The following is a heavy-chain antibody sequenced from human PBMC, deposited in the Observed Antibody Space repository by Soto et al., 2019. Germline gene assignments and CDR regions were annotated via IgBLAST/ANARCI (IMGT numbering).Heavy chain of an antibody. V-gene: IGHV4-59*01. CDR2: ISYSGST. D-gene: IGHD2-21*01. J-gene: IGHJ4*02. Sequence: TLSLTCIVSGDSISSSYWSWIRQPPGKGLEWIASISYSGSTNYNPSLKSRVTMSVDTSKNQFSLKLTSVNAADTAVYYCTRGGDAYKNGHWGQGTLVTVSS. CDR1: GDSISSSY. CDR3: TRGGDAYKNGH.